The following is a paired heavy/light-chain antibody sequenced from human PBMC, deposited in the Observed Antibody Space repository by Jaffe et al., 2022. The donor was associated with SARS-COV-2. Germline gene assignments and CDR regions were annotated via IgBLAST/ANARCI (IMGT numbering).Heavy chain of an antibody. Sequence: EVQLLESGGGLVQPGGSLRVSCVGSGFTFSTHGVSWVRQAPGKGLEWVSGISTGGDRTSYADSVRGRFTISRDNSKNTLYLEMSSLRVDDTAVYYCAKDHASDWGYFDYWGQGTLVTVSS. CDR3: AKDHASDWGYFDY. V-gene: IGHV3-23*01. CDR1: GFTFSTHG. D-gene: IGHD6-19*01. J-gene: IGHJ4*02. CDR2: ISTGGDRT.
Light chain of an antibody. CDR2: ATS. J-gene: IGKJ3*01. CDR1: QTVGKN. CDR3: QERGRWPRAT. Sequence: EIVLTQSPATLSLSPGERATLSCRTSQTVGKNLAWFQQKPGQAPRLLIYATSDRATGIPARFSGSGSGTDFTLTISSLEPEDFAVYYCQERGRWPRATFGPGTKVDVK. V-gene: IGKV3-11*01.